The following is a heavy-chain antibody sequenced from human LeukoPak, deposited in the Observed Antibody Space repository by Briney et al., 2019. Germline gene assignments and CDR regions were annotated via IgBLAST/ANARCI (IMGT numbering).Heavy chain of an antibody. V-gene: IGHV1-2*02. D-gene: IGHD2-21*02. Sequence: EASVKVSCKASGYRFISNYIQWVRQAPGLGPEWRGWMHPGNGNTRYAEKFQGRVTMTRDTSINTAYMDLSSLRSDDTAVYYCAREGSYCVGGDCYSFDFWGQGTLITVSS. CDR3: AREGSYCVGGDCYSFDF. CDR1: GYRFISNY. J-gene: IGHJ4*02. CDR2: MHPGNGNT.